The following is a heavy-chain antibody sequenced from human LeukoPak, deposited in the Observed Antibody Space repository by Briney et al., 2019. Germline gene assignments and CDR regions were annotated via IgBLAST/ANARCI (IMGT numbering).Heavy chain of an antibody. D-gene: IGHD3-9*01. V-gene: IGHV3-7*01. J-gene: IGHJ4*02. CDR3: ARAYDILTGYYLPMFDY. Sequence: GGSLRLSCAASGFTFSSYWTSWVRQAPGKGLEWVANIKQDGSEKYYVDSVKGRFTISRDNAKNSLYLQMNSLRAEDAAVYYCARAYDILTGYYLPMFDYWGQGTLVTVSS. CDR2: IKQDGSEK. CDR1: GFTFSSYW.